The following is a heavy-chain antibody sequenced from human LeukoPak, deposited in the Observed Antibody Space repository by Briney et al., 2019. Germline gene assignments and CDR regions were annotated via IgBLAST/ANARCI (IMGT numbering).Heavy chain of an antibody. J-gene: IGHJ4*02. CDR1: GFTFSSYW. D-gene: IGHD3-3*01. Sequence: GGSLRLSCAASGFTFSSYWMSWVRQAPGKGLEWVANIKQDGSEKYYVDSVKGRFTISRDSAKNSLYLQMNSLRAEDTAVYYCASEVLRGTFDYWGQGTLVTVSS. CDR2: IKQDGSEK. CDR3: ASEVLRGTFDY. V-gene: IGHV3-7*01.